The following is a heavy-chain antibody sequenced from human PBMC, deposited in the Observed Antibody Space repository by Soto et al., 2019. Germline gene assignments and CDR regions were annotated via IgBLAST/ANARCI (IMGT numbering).Heavy chain of an antibody. D-gene: IGHD3-10*01. J-gene: IGHJ4*02. Sequence: EVQLVESGGGLVQPGGSLRLSCAASGFSITNTWMHWVRQAPGKGLEWVGRVKSKADGGTADYAAPVKGRFTVSRDDSKNTQYLQMNSLKVEDTAVYYCNYYPDGWGGHTPLWGQGTLVTVSS. V-gene: IGHV3-15*07. CDR3: NYYPDGWGGHTPL. CDR1: GFSITNTW. CDR2: VKSKADGGTA.